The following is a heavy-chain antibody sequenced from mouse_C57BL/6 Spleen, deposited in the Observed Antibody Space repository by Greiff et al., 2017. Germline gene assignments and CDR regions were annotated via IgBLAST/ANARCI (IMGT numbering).Heavy chain of an antibody. CDR1: GYTFTSYW. V-gene: IGHV1-52*01. CDR2: IDPSDSET. D-gene: IGHD1-1*01. Sequence: QVQLQQPGAELVRPGSSVKLSCKASGYTFTSYWMHWVKQRPIQGLEWIGNIDPSDSETHYNQKFKDKATLTVDKSSSTAYMQLSSLTSEDYAVYYCARRYYGSSRNWYFDVWGTGTTVTVSS. CDR3: ARRYYGSSRNWYFDV. J-gene: IGHJ1*03.